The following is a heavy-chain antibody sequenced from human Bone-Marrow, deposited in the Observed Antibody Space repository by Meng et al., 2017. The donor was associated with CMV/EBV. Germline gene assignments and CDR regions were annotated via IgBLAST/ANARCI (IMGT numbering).Heavy chain of an antibody. D-gene: IGHD2-2*01. J-gene: IGHJ3*02. CDR3: ARDCSSTSCCI. CDR1: GFTFSSYW. CDR2: ISSSSSYI. Sequence: SCAASGFTFSSYWMSWVRQAPGKGLEWVSSISSSSSYIYYADSVKGRFTISRDNAKNSLYLQMNSLRAEDTAVYYCARDCSSTSCCIWGQGTMVTVSS. V-gene: IGHV3-21*01.